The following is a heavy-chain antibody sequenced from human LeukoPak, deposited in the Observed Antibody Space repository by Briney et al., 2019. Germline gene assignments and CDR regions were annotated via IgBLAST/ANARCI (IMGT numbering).Heavy chain of an antibody. V-gene: IGHV3-30-3*01. CDR1: GFTFSSYA. J-gene: IGHJ4*02. CDR3: ARDLSWELLKASLGY. Sequence: LSGGSLRLSCAASGFTFSSYAMHWVRQAPGKGLEWVAIISYDGSNKYYADSVKGRFTISRDNSKNTLYLQMNSLRAEDTAVYYCARDLSWELLKASLGYWGQGTLVTVSS. D-gene: IGHD1-26*01. CDR2: ISYDGSNK.